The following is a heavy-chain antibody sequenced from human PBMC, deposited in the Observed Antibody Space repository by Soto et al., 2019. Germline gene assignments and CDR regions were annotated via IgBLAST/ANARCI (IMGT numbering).Heavy chain of an antibody. CDR1: GGTISSYT. CDR3: ASSYDSSGYPGSYGMDV. Sequence: GASVKVSCKASGGTISSYTISWVRQAPGQGLEWMGRIIPILGIANYAQKFQGRVTITADKSTSTAYMELSSLRSEDTAVYYCASSYDSSGYPGSYGMDVWGQGTTVTVSS. D-gene: IGHD3-22*01. J-gene: IGHJ6*02. V-gene: IGHV1-69*02. CDR2: IIPILGIA.